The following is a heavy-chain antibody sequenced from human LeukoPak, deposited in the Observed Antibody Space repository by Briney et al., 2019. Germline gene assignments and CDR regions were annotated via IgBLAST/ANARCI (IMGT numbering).Heavy chain of an antibody. V-gene: IGHV3-30*02. CDR2: IRYDGSNK. J-gene: IGHJ6*03. D-gene: IGHD3-3*01. Sequence: GGSLRLSCAASGFTFSSYGTHWVRQAPGKGLEWVAFIRYDGSNKYYADSVKGRFTISRDNSKNTLYLQMNSLRAEDTAVYYCAKEGPGYDFWSGFTRYYYYYMDVWGKGTTVTVSS. CDR3: AKEGPGYDFWSGFTRYYYYYMDV. CDR1: GFTFSSYG.